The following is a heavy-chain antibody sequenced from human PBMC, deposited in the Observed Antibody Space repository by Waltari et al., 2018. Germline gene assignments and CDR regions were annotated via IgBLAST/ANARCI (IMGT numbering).Heavy chain of an antibody. V-gene: IGHV3-30-3*01. J-gene: IGHJ4*02. CDR2: ISSDGTYK. D-gene: IGHD6-13*01. Sequence: QVQLVESGGGVVQPGKSLRLSCAASGFTFRNYAMPWVRQAPGKGLEWVTVISSDGTYKSYADPVKGRFTISRDNSKNTLFLQMNSLTTEDTALYYCASVAAADFDYWGQGTLVTVSS. CDR3: ASVAAADFDY. CDR1: GFTFRNYA.